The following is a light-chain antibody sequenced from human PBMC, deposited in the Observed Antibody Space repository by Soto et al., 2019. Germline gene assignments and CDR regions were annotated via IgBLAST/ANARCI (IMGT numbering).Light chain of an antibody. V-gene: IGLV6-57*04. Sequence: NFMLTQPHSVSESPGKTVTISCTRSSGSIASNYVQWYQQRPGSAPTPVIYEDSQRPSGVPDRFSGSKSGNTASLTVSGLQAEDEADYYCSSYAGSNNLVFGGGTKLTVL. CDR3: SSYAGSNNLV. CDR1: SGSIASNY. CDR2: EDS. J-gene: IGLJ2*01.